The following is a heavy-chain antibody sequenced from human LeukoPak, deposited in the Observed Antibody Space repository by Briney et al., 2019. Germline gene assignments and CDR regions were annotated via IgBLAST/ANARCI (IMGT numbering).Heavy chain of an antibody. CDR1: GFTFSSYS. J-gene: IGHJ4*02. V-gene: IGHV3-48*01. D-gene: IGHD7-27*01. CDR3: ARDAELGSGLSFDY. CDR2: ISSSSSTI. Sequence: PGGSLRLSCAASGFTFSSYSMNWVRQAPGKRLEWVSYISSSSSTIYYADSVKGRFTISRDNAKNSLYLQMNSLRAEDTAVYYCARDAELGSGLSFDYWGQGTLVTVSS.